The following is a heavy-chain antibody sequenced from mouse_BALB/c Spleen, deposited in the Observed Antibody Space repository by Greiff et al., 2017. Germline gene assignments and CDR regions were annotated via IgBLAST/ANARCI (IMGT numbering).Heavy chain of an antibody. V-gene: IGHV2-2*02. J-gene: IGHJ4*01. CDR3: ASYYRYDYYAMDY. Sequence: QVQLKESGPGLVQPSQSLSITCTVSGFSLTSYGVHWVRQSPGKGLEWLGVIWSGGSTDYNAAFISRLSISKDNSKSQVFFKMNSLQANDTAIYYCASYYRYDYYAMDYWGQGTSVTVSS. CDR2: IWSGGST. CDR1: GFSLTSYG. D-gene: IGHD2-14*01.